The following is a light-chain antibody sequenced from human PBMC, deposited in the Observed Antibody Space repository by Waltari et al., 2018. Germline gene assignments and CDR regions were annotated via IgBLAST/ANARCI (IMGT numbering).Light chain of an antibody. CDR2: DAS. CDR3: QQRSVWPPT. Sequence: EIVLTQSPATLSLSPGEGATLSCRVSQSVGRSFAWIQQKPGQAPRLVIYDASFRATGIPARFSGSGSGTDFTLTISSLEAEDFAIYYCQQRSVWPPTFGRGTKLEIK. V-gene: IGKV3-11*01. J-gene: IGKJ2*01. CDR1: QSVGRS.